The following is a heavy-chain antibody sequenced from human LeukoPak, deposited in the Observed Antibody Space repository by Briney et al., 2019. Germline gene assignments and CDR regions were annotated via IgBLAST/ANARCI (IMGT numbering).Heavy chain of an antibody. D-gene: IGHD6-19*01. CDR1: GFTFSSYG. Sequence: GGSLRLSCAASGFTFSSYGMHWVRQAPGKGLEWVAVISHDGSNKYYADSVKGRFTISRDNSKNTLYLQMNSLRAEDTAVYYCAKDRGSIAVAGTDYWGQGTLVTVSS. CDR2: ISHDGSNK. CDR3: AKDRGSIAVAGTDY. J-gene: IGHJ4*02. V-gene: IGHV3-30*18.